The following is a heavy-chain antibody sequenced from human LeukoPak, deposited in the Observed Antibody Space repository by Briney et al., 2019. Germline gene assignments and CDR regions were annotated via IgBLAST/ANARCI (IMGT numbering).Heavy chain of an antibody. CDR1: GDSFSSNSAA. V-gene: IGHV6-1*01. J-gene: IGHJ4*02. Sequence: SQTLSLTCAISGDSFSSNSAAWNWLRQSPSRGLEWLGRTYYRSKWYNDYAVSVKSRITINPDTSKNQFSLQLNSVTPEDTAVYYCARFWTVAGHGGFDYWGQGTLVTVSS. D-gene: IGHD6-19*01. CDR2: TYYRSKWYN. CDR3: ARFWTVAGHGGFDY.